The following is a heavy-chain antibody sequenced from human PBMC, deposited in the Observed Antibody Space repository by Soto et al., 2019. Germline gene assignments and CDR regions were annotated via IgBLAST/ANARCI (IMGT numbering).Heavy chain of an antibody. V-gene: IGHV4-38-2*02. J-gene: IGHJ6*02. D-gene: IGHD3-9*01. CDR3: ARVDILTVYGCMDV. CDR1: GYSISSGYY. Sequence: SETLSLTCSVYGYSISSGYYWGWVRQPPGKGLEWIGSIYHSGNTHYNPSLKSRVTISVDTSKNQFSLKLNSVTAADTAVYYCARVDILTVYGCMDVWGQGTTVTVSS. CDR2: IYHSGNT.